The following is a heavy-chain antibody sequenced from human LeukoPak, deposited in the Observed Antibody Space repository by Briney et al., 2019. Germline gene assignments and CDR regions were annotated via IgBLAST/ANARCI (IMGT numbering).Heavy chain of an antibody. CDR3: ARRSGTLWYFDL. Sequence: SETLSLTCTVTGGSISTRNHYWGWLRQPPGKGLEWIGSIGYTGTTNSNPSLKSRVTLSVDTSKNQVSLTLSSVTAADTAVYYCARRSGTLWYFDLWGRGTLVTVSS. V-gene: IGHV4-39*07. D-gene: IGHD1-26*01. CDR1: GGSISTRNHY. CDR2: IGYTGTT. J-gene: IGHJ2*01.